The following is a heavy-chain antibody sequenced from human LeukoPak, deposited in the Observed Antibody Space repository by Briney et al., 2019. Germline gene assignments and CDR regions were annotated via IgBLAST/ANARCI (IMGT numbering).Heavy chain of an antibody. CDR2: MNPNSGNT. CDR1: GYTFTSYD. J-gene: IGHJ6*03. CDR3: ARTRTALGGYYYYMDV. Sequence: ASVKVSCKASGYTFTSYDINWVRQATGQGLEWMGWMNPNSGNTGYAQKFQGRVTMTRNTSISTAYMELSSLRSEDTAVYYCARTRTALGGYYYYMDVWGTGTTVTVSS. D-gene: IGHD2-21*02. V-gene: IGHV1-8*01.